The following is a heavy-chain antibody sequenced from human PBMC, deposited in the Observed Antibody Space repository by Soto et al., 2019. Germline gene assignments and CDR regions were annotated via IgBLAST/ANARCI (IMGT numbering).Heavy chain of an antibody. CDR3: AADSDYDFWSGYYVPQGMDV. V-gene: IGHV1-58*02. Sequence: SVKVSCKASGFTFTSSSMQWVRQARGQRLEWIGWIVVGSGNTNYAQKFQERVTITRDMSTSTAYMELSSLRSEDTAVYYCAADSDYDFWSGYYVPQGMDVWGKGTTVTVSS. J-gene: IGHJ6*03. CDR1: GFTFTSSS. D-gene: IGHD3-3*01. CDR2: IVVGSGNT.